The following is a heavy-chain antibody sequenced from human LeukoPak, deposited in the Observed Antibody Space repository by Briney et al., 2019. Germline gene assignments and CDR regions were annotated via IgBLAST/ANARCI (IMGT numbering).Heavy chain of an antibody. D-gene: IGHD2-21*02. CDR2: ISGSGGST. J-gene: IGHJ4*02. V-gene: IGHV3-23*01. CDR1: GFTFTTYA. Sequence: GGSLRLSCAASGFTFTTYAMSWVRQAPGKGLEWVSAISGSGGSTYYADSVKGRFTISRDNSKNTLYLQMNSLRAEDTAVYYCARSPLLVTAPFDYWGQGTLVTVSS. CDR3: ARSPLLVTAPFDY.